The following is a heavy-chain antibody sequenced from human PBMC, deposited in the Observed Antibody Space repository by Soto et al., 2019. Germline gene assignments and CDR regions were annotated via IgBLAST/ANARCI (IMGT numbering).Heavy chain of an antibody. CDR1: GGSISSGGYY. D-gene: IGHD3-22*01. V-gene: IGHV4-31*03. CDR2: IYYSGST. J-gene: IGHJ6*02. Sequence: PSETLSLTCTVSGGSISSGGYYWSWIRQHPGKGLEWIGYIYYSGSTYYNPSLKSRVTISVDTSKNQFSLKLSSVTAADTAVYYCARGSGVVMFGMDVWGQGTTVTVSS. CDR3: ARGSGVVMFGMDV.